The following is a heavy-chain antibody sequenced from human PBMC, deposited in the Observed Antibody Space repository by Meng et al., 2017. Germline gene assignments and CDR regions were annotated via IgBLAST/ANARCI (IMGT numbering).Heavy chain of an antibody. CDR1: GDIVSSKRAA. CDR3: ARGVVYAISYFDY. J-gene: IGHJ4*02. V-gene: IGHV6-1*02. CDR2: TYYRSKWYN. D-gene: IGHD2-8*02. Sequence: HQSGPGLAHPSEHLLLTCAISGDIVSSKRAAWNWIRQSPSRGLEWLGRTYYRSKWYNDYAVSVRSRITINPDTSKNQFSLQLNSVTPEDTAVYYCARGVVYAISYFDYWGQGTLVTVSS.